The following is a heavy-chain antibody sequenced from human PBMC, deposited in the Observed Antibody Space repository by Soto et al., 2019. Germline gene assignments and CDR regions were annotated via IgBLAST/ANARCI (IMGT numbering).Heavy chain of an antibody. CDR1: DGSIRNYF. CDR3: ARDLGDYGDYVGVFDY. D-gene: IGHD4-17*01. J-gene: IGHJ4*02. V-gene: IGHV4-59*01. CDR2: VYYTGST. Sequence: SETLSHTCTVSDGSIRNYFWSWIRQPPGKGLEWIGYVYYTGSTNYSPSLKSRVTISVDTSKNQFSLKLSSVTAADTAVYYCARDLGDYGDYVGVFDYWGQGTLVTVSS.